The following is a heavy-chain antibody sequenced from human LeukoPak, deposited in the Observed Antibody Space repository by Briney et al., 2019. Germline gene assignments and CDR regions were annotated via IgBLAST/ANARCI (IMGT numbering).Heavy chain of an antibody. D-gene: IGHD3-9*01. CDR2: INPSGGST. CDR1: GYTFTSYY. J-gene: IGHJ6*02. CDR3: ARGDPYYDILTGYYRYYYYGMDV. Sequence: ASVTVSCTASGYTFTSYYMHWVRQAPGQGPEWMGIINPSGGSTSYAQKFQGRVTMTRDTSTSTVYMELSSLRSEDTAVYYCARGDPYYDILTGYYRYYYYGMDVWGQGTTVTVSS. V-gene: IGHV1-46*01.